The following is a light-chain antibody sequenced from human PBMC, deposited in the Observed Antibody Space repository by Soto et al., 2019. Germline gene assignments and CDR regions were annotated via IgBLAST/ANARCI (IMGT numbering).Light chain of an antibody. CDR2: AAS. Sequence: DIQMTQSPSSLSASVGDRVTITCRASQSISTYLNWYQQKPGKAPKLLIYAASNLQSGVPSRFSGSGSGIDFSLTISSLQPEDFATYFCQQSYSTPWTFGQGTKVEIK. J-gene: IGKJ1*01. CDR3: QQSYSTPWT. CDR1: QSISTY. V-gene: IGKV1-39*01.